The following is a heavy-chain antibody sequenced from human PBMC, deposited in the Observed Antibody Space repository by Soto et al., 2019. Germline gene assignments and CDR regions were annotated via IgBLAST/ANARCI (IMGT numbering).Heavy chain of an antibody. V-gene: IGHV4-4*07. CDR1: GGSISSYY. D-gene: IGHD3-3*01. J-gene: IGHJ6*02. CDR3: SREPDGLMFGVVMDYYGMDV. Sequence: PSETLSLTCTVSGGSISSYYWSWIRKPAGKGLEWIGRIYTSGSTNYNHSLKSRVTLSVDTSKNQFSLKLSAGTAADTAVYYCSREPDGLMFGVVMDYYGMDVWGQGTTVTVSS. CDR2: IYTSGST.